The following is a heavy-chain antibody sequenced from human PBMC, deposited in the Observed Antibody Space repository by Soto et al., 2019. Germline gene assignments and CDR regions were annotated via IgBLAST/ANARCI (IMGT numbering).Heavy chain of an antibody. CDR3: ARDLGAYYYDSSGYYGWYFDL. CDR1: GFTFSDYY. D-gene: IGHD3-22*01. J-gene: IGHJ2*01. V-gene: IGHV3-11*01. Sequence: QVQLVESGGGLVKPGGSLRLSCAASGFTFSDYYMSWIRQAPGKGLEWVSYISSSGSTIYYADSVKGRFTISRDNAKNSLYLQMNSLRAEDTAVYYCARDLGAYYYDSSGYYGWYFDLWGRGTLVTVSS. CDR2: ISSSGSTI.